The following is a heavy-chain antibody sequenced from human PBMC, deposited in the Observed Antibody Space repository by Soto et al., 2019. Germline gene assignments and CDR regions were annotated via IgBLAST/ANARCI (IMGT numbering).Heavy chain of an antibody. CDR3: VSVDYGDY. J-gene: IGHJ4*02. CDR1: GYTFTSYA. Sequence: ASVKVSCKASGYTFTSYAMHWVRQAPGQRLEWMGWINAGNGNTMYSQKFQGRVTFTRDTSASTAYMELNSLRSEDTAVYYCVSVDYGDYWGQGTLVTVSS. V-gene: IGHV1-3*01. CDR2: INAGNGNT.